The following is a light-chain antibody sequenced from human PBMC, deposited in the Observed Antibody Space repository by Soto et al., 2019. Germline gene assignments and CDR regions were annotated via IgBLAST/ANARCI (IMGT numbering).Light chain of an antibody. J-gene: IGKJ1*01. V-gene: IGKV3-20*01. CDR2: GAS. Sequence: EIVLTQSPDTLSLSPGERATLSCRASQSISSTHFLWYQQKPGEAPSLLICGASSRATGIPDRFSGSGCGTGFTLTISGLEPEDFAVYYCQQYATSPGTFGQGTKVAIK. CDR3: QQYATSPGT. CDR1: QSISSTH.